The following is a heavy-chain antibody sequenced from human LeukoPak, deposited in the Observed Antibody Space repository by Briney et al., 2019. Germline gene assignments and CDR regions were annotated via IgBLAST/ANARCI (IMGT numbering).Heavy chain of an antibody. CDR3: ARDVLIYAIFAFDI. V-gene: IGHV6-1*01. CDR2: TYYRSKWYN. J-gene: IGHJ3*02. D-gene: IGHD2-8*01. Sequence: SQTLSLTCAISGDSVSSNSAAWNWIRQSPSRGLEWLGRTYYRSKWYNDYAVSVRSRIAINSDTSKNQFSLQVKSVTPEDTAVYYCARDVLIYAIFAFDIWGQGTVVTVSS. CDR1: GDSVSSNSAA.